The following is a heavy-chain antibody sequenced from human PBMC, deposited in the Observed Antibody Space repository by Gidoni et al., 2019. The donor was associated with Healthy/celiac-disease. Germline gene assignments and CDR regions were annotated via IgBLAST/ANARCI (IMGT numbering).Heavy chain of an antibody. CDR3: AKDIGRWLQLPFDY. J-gene: IGHJ4*02. D-gene: IGHD5-12*01. V-gene: IGHV3-9*01. CDR1: GVSFDDYA. Sequence: EEQLVESGGDLVYSGRPMSLACAASGVSFDDYAMHWVRQAPGTGLEWVSGISWNSGSIGYADSVKGRFTISRDNAKNSLYLQMNSLRAEDTALYYCAKDIGRWLQLPFDYWGQGTLVTVSS. CDR2: ISWNSGSI.